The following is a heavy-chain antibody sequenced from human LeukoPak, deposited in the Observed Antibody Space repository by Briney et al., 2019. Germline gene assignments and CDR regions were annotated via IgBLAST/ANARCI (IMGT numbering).Heavy chain of an antibody. J-gene: IGHJ6*02. Sequence: GGSLRLSCAASGFTFSSYAMHWVRQASGKGLEWVAVIWHDGSNKYYAASVMGRFTVSRDNSKNTLYLQINSLRAEDTAVYYCARERVTGTSYYYYYGMDVWGQGTTVTVSS. D-gene: IGHD6-19*01. V-gene: IGHV3-33*01. CDR1: GFTFSSYA. CDR3: ARERVTGTSYYYYYGMDV. CDR2: IWHDGSNK.